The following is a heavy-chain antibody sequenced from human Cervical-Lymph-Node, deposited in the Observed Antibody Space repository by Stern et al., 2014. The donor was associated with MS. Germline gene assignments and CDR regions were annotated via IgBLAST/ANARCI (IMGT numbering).Heavy chain of an antibody. CDR1: GFSLSTSGVG. CDR3: AHSGYDYVWGSYRSFDY. CDR2: IYWDDDK. J-gene: IGHJ4*02. V-gene: IGHV2-5*02. D-gene: IGHD3-16*02. Sequence: QVTLKESGPTLVKPTQTLTLTCTFSGFSLSTSGVGVGWIRQPPGKALEWLVLIYWDDDKRYSPSLKSRLTITKDTSKNQVVLTMTNMDPVDTATYYCAHSGYDYVWGSYRSFDYWGQGTLVTVSS.